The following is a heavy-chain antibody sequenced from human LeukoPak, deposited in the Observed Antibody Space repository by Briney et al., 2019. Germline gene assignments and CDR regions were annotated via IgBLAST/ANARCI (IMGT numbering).Heavy chain of an antibody. Sequence: SETLSLTCTVSGGSISSYYWNWIRQPPGKGLEWIGYIYYTGSTKYNPSLKSRVTISVDTSKNQFSLKLSSVTAADTAVYYCVRRLSGSFSDYWGQGILVTVSS. CDR3: VRRLSGSFSDY. V-gene: IGHV4-59*08. CDR2: IYYTGST. J-gene: IGHJ4*02. D-gene: IGHD1-26*01. CDR1: GGSISSYY.